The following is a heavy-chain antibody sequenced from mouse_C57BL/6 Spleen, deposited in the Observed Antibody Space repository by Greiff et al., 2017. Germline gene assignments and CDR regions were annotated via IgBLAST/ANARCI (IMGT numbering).Heavy chain of an antibody. Sequence: QVQLQQPGAELVMPGASVKLSCKASGYTFTSYWMHWVKQRPGQGLEWIGEIDPSDSYTNYTQKFKGKSTLTVDKSSSTAYMQLSSLTSEDSAVYYCARGGGTYWGQGTLVTVSA. CDR2: IDPSDSYT. V-gene: IGHV1-69*01. J-gene: IGHJ3*01. CDR1: GYTFTSYW. CDR3: ARGGGTY.